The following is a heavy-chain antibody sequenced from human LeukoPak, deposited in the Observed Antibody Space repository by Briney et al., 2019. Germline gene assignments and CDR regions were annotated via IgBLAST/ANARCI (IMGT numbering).Heavy chain of an antibody. CDR2: ITSSGTGT. J-gene: IGHJ4*02. Sequence: GGSLRLSCAASGFTFSIYAMSWVRQAPGKGLEWVSSITSSGTGTFYADSVKGRFTISRDNSENTLYLQMNSLRAEDMAVYYCAKDRPNYYDSSGHYYRRNGDYWGQGPLVTVPS. D-gene: IGHD3-22*01. V-gene: IGHV3-23*01. CDR3: AKDRPNYYDSSGHYYRRNGDY. CDR1: GFTFSIYA.